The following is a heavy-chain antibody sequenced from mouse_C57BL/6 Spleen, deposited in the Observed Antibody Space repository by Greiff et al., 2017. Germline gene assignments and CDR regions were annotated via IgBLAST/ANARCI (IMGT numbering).Heavy chain of an antibody. D-gene: IGHD2-3*01. V-gene: IGHV1-26*01. J-gene: IGHJ2*01. CDR2: INPNNGGT. CDR1: GYTFTDYY. Sequence: EVQLQQSGPELVKPGASVKISCKASGYTFTDYYMNWVKQSHGKSLEWIGDINPNNGGTSYNQKFKGKATLTVDKSSSTAYMELRSLTSEDSAVYYCARHSGYYERDYWGQGTTLTVSS. CDR3: ARHSGYYERDY.